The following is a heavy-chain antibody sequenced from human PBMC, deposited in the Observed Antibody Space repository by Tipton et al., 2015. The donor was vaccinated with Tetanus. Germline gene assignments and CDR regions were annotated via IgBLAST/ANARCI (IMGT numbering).Heavy chain of an antibody. D-gene: IGHD5-24*01. CDR3: ARGDGSTLHY. Sequence: TPSLTCTVSGGSISTYYWSWIRQPPGKGLEWIGYIYYRGSTNYYPSLKSRVTMSVDTSKNQFSLNLSSVTAADTAVYYCARGDGSTLHYWGQGTLVTVSS. J-gene: IGHJ4*02. V-gene: IGHV4-59*01. CDR1: GGSISTYY. CDR2: IYYRGST.